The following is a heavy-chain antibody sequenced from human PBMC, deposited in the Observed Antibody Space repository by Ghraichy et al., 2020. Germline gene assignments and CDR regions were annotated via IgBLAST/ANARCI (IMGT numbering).Heavy chain of an antibody. Sequence: SETLSLTCTVSGGSISSGGYYWSWIRQHPGKGLEWIGYIYYSGSTYYNPSLKSRVTISVDTSKNQFSLKLSSVTAADTAVYYCARVWEGHCSGGSCENEYFDYWGQGTLVTVSS. D-gene: IGHD2-15*01. CDR2: IYYSGST. V-gene: IGHV4-31*03. J-gene: IGHJ4*02. CDR3: ARVWEGHCSGGSCENEYFDY. CDR1: GGSISSGGYY.